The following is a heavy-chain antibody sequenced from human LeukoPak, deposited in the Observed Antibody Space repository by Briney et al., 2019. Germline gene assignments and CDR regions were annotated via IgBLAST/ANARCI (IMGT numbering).Heavy chain of an antibody. Sequence: GGSLRLSCAASGFTFSINSMNWVRQAPGKGLEWVSSISSSSSYIYYADSVKGRFTISRDNARNSLYLQMNSLRAEDTAVYYCARVGRATYYYDSSGYSFDYWGQGTLVTVSS. D-gene: IGHD3-22*01. CDR1: GFTFSINS. V-gene: IGHV3-21*01. CDR3: ARVGRATYYYDSSGYSFDY. J-gene: IGHJ4*02. CDR2: ISSSSSYI.